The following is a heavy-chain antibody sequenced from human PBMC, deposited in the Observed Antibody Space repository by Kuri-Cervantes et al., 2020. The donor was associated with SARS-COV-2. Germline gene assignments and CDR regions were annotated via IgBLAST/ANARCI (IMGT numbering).Heavy chain of an antibody. CDR2: INQDGSEK. J-gene: IGHJ6*02. D-gene: IGHD6-13*01. V-gene: IGHV3-7*01. Sequence: ETLSLTCAASGFTFSSYWMSWVRQAPGKGLEWVANINQDGSEKYYVDSVKGRFTISRDNAKNSLYLQVNSLRAEDTAVYYCARDSPDSSSWYYYYGMDVWGQGTTVTVSS. CDR1: GFTFSSYW. CDR3: ARDSPDSSSWYYYYGMDV.